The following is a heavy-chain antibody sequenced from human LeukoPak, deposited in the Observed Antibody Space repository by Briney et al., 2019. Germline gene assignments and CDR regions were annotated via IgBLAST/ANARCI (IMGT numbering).Heavy chain of an antibody. V-gene: IGHV3-48*03. CDR1: GFTFSGYT. CDR2: IRSSGSPT. D-gene: IGHD2-15*01. J-gene: IGHJ4*02. CDR3: ARLVGVATNGAY. Sequence: PGGSLRLSCVGSGFTFSGYTMSWVRQAPGKGLEWVSYIRSSGSPTEYADSVRGRFTISRDNGRNSVYLQMNNLGDDDTGIYYCARLVGVATNGAYWGQGTLVTVSS.